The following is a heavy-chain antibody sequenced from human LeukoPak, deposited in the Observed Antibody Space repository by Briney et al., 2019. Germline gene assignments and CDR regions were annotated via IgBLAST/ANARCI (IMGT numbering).Heavy chain of an antibody. CDR2: IYYSGST. CDR1: GGSISRYY. CDR3: GRSGGEQWLGNWFDP. J-gene: IGHJ5*02. V-gene: IGHV4-59*12. Sequence: SETLSLTCTVSGGSISRYYWNWIRQSPGTGLEWIGYIYYSGSTNYNPPLKSRVTISVDTSKNQFSLQLNSVTPEDTAVYYCGRSGGEQWLGNWFDPWGQGTLVTVSS. D-gene: IGHD6-19*01.